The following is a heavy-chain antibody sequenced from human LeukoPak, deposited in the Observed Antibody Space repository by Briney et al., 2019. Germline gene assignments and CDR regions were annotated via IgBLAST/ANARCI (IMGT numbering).Heavy chain of an antibody. J-gene: IGHJ4*02. CDR2: INHSGST. D-gene: IGHD3-22*01. CDR3: AREAVPPYYYDSSGYYYDY. Sequence: PSETLSLTCAVYGGSFSGYYWSWIRQPPGKGLEWIGEINHSGSTNYNPSLKSRVTISVDTSKNQFSLKLSSVTAADTAVYYCAREAVPPYYYDSSGYYYDYWGQGTLVTVSS. CDR1: GGSFSGYY. V-gene: IGHV4-34*01.